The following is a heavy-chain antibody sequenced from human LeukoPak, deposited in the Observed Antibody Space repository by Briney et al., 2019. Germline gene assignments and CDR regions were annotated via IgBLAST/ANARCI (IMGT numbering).Heavy chain of an antibody. CDR3: ARGPLYYYDSSGPFDY. CDR2: INPSGGST. CDR1: GYTFTSYY. Sequence: ASVKVSCKASGYTFTSYYMHWVRQAPGQGLEWMGIINPSGGSTSYAQKFQGRVTMTRDTSTSTVYMELSSLRSEDTAVYYCARGPLYYYDSSGPFDYWGLGTLVTVSS. J-gene: IGHJ4*02. D-gene: IGHD3-22*01. V-gene: IGHV1-46*01.